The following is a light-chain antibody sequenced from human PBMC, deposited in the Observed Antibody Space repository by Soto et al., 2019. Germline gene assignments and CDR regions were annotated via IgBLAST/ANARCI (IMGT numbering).Light chain of an antibody. Sequence: IVLTQSPATLSLSPGERATLSCRASQSVSTYLAWYQQKSGQAPRLLIYDVSKRATGIPPRFSGSGAGTDFTLTISSLEPEDSATYYCQQRRSSLTFGGGTKVEIE. CDR1: QSVSTY. V-gene: IGKV3-11*01. CDR3: QQRRSSLT. J-gene: IGKJ4*01. CDR2: DVS.